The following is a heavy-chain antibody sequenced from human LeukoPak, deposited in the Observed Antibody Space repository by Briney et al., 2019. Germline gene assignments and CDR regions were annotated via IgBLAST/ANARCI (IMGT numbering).Heavy chain of an antibody. J-gene: IGHJ6*02. CDR1: GLTFSTYA. CDR3: AKDGCPSCYFVYYYYGMDV. Sequence: GGSLRLFCAASGLTFSTYAMSWVRQAPGKGLEWVSSISGGGGIAYYADSVKGRFTISRDNSNNTLSLQMSGLRVEDTAVYYCAKDGCPSCYFVYYYYGMDVWGQGTTVTVSS. CDR2: ISGGGGIA. D-gene: IGHD2-2*01. V-gene: IGHV3-23*01.